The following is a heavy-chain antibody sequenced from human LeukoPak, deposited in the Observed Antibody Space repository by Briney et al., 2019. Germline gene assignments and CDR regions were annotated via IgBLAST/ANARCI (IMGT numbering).Heavy chain of an antibody. CDR3: ATSGDRLSPYSSSWYYFDY. CDR1: GYTLTELS. CDR2: FDPEDGET. V-gene: IGHV1-24*01. J-gene: IGHJ4*02. Sequence: ASVKVSCKVSGYTLTELSMHRVRQAPGKGLEWMGGFDPEDGETIYAQKFQGRVTMTEDTSTDTAYMELSSLRSEDTAVYYCATSGDRLSPYSSSWYYFDYWGQGTLVTVSS. D-gene: IGHD6-13*01.